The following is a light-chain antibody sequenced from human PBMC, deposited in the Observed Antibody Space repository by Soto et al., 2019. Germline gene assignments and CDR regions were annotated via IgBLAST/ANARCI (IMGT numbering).Light chain of an antibody. V-gene: IGLV2-14*01. CDR2: DVS. CDR1: SSDVGGYNY. J-gene: IGLJ2*01. CDR3: SSYTSSIL. Sequence: QSALTQPASVSGSPGQSITISCTGTSSDVGGYNYVSWYQQHPGKAPKLMIYDVSNRSSGVSNRFSGSKSGNTASLTISGLQAEDEADYYCSSYTSSILFGGGTQLTVL.